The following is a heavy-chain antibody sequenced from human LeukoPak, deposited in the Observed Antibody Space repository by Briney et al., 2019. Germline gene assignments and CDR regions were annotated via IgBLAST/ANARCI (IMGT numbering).Heavy chain of an antibody. CDR3: ARGSYGSGSYISDY. J-gene: IGHJ4*02. V-gene: IGHV3-33*01. Sequence: GGSLRLSCAASGFTFSSYGMHWVRQAPGKGLEWVAVIWYDGSNKYYADSVKGRFTISRDNSKNTLYLQMNSLRAEDTAVYYCARGSYGSGSYISDYWGQGTLVTVSS. CDR1: GFTFSSYG. CDR2: IWYDGSNK. D-gene: IGHD3-10*01.